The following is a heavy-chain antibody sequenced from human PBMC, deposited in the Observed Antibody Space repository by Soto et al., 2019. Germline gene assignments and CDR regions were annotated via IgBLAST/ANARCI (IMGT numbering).Heavy chain of an antibody. CDR3: ARGTSWQLPFDY. V-gene: IGHV4-59*01. J-gene: IGHJ4*02. Sequence: QVQLQESGPGLVKPSETLSLTCTVSSDSISSYYWSWIRQPPGKRLEWIGYISYSGSTDYNPSLKRRVTISGDTSKYQFSLKVSSVTAADTAVYYCARGTSWQLPFDYWGQGTLVTVSS. CDR1: SDSISSYY. CDR2: ISYSGST. D-gene: IGHD6-13*01.